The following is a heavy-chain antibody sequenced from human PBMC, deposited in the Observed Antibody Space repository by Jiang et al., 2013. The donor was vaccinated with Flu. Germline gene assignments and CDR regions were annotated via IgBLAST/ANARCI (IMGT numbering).Heavy chain of an antibody. CDR1: GASINSYY. Sequence: LLKPSETLSLTCTVSGASINSYYWSWIRQPPGKGLEWIGYIYYSGSTNYNPSLKSRVTISVDTSKNQFSLRLSSVTAADTAMYYCARVGWNSLARVHDAFDIWGQGTMVTVSS. V-gene: IGHV4-59*01. D-gene: IGHD1-7*01. J-gene: IGHJ3*02. CDR3: ARVGWNSLARVHDAFDI. CDR2: IYYSGST.